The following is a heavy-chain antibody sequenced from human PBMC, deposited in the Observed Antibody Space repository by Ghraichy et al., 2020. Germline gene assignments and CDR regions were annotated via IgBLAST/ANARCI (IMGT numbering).Heavy chain of an antibody. CDR3: ARAARITIFAEVIRNYDYHHYMDV. J-gene: IGHJ6*03. CDR1: GGSFSGYQ. D-gene: IGHD3-3*01. Sequence: SETLSLTCAVHGGSFSGYQWSWIRQPPGKGLEWIGEIDDFGNTNYNPSLKSRVTISVDTSENQFSLKLSSVTAADTAVYFFARAARITIFAEVIRNYDYHHYMDVWGKGTTVTVSS. CDR2: IDDFGNT. V-gene: IGHV4-34*01.